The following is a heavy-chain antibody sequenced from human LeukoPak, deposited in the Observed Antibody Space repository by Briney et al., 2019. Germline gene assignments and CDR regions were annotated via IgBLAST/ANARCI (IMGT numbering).Heavy chain of an antibody. Sequence: GGSLRLSCAASGFIFTDYGMHWVRQAPGKGLEWLTFIRYDGSDKYYADSVKGRFTISRDNSKNTLYLQMNSLTSEDTAVYYCARTIGSKNAFDLWGQGTMVTVSS. CDR1: GFIFTDYG. CDR3: ARTIGSKNAFDL. CDR2: IRYDGSDK. J-gene: IGHJ3*01. D-gene: IGHD1-1*01. V-gene: IGHV3-30*02.